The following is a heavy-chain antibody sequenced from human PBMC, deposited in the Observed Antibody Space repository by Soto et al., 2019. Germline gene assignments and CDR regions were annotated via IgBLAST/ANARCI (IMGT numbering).Heavy chain of an antibody. J-gene: IGHJ6*03. CDR2: IIPILGIA. CDR1: GGTFSSYT. Sequence: EASVKVSCKASGGTFSSYTISWVRQAPGQGLEWMGRIIPILGIANYAQKFQGRVTITADKSTSTAYMELSSLRSEDTAVYYCARDRTYSSSWYSGQSLGYYYYMDVWGKGTTVTVSS. D-gene: IGHD6-13*01. CDR3: ARDRTYSSSWYSGQSLGYYYYMDV. V-gene: IGHV1-69*04.